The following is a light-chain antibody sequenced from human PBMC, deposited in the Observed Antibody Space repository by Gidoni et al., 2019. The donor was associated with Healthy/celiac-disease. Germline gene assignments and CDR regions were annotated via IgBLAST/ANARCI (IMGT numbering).Light chain of an antibody. V-gene: IGKV3-11*01. J-gene: IGKJ4*01. CDR3: QQRSNWPPNT. CDR2: DAS. Sequence: EIVLTQSPSTLSWSPGERATLSCRASQSVSSYLAWYQQKPGQAPRLLIYDASNRATGIPARFSGSGSGTDFTLTISSLDPEDFAVYYCQQRSNWPPNTFGGGTKVEIK. CDR1: QSVSSY.